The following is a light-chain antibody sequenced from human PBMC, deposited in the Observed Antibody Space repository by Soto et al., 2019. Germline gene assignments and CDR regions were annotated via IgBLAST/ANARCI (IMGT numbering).Light chain of an antibody. CDR2: DVS. CDR3: SSYTSSSTLGV. Sequence: QSALTQPASVSGSPGQSITISCTGTSSDVGGYNYVSWYQQHPGKAPKLMIYDVSNRPSGVSNRFSGSKSGNTASLTISGLQAEDDGDYYCSSYTSSSTLGVFGTGTKVTVL. V-gene: IGLV2-14*01. J-gene: IGLJ1*01. CDR1: SSDVGGYNY.